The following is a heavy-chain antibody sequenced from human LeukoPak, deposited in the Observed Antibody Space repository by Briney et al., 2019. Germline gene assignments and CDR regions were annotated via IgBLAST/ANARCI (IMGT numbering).Heavy chain of an antibody. Sequence: GGSLRLSCAASGFTFDDYAMHWVRQAPGKGLEWVSGISWNSGSIGYADSVKGRFTISRDNAKNSLYLQMNSLRAEDTALYYCAKDLIPMGYCSGGSCYGIGYAFDIWGRGTMVTVSS. CDR1: GFTFDDYA. D-gene: IGHD2-15*01. CDR3: AKDLIPMGYCSGGSCYGIGYAFDI. J-gene: IGHJ3*02. CDR2: ISWNSGSI. V-gene: IGHV3-9*01.